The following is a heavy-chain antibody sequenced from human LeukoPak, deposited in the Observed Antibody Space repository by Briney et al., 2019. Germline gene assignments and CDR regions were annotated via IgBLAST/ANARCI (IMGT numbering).Heavy chain of an antibody. J-gene: IGHJ6*03. CDR2: IIPIFGTA. D-gene: IGHD3-10*01. V-gene: IGHV1-69*13. Sequence: ASVKVSCKAFGGSFSSEAISWVRQAPGQGLEWMGGIIPIFGTANYAQKFQGRVTITADESTSTAYMELSSLRSEDTAVYYCACSSGDYYMDVWGKGTTVTVSS. CDR1: GGSFSSEA. CDR3: ACSSGDYYMDV.